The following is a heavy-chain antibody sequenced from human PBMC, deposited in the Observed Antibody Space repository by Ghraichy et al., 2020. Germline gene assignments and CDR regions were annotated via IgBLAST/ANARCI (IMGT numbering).Heavy chain of an antibody. V-gene: IGHV2-5*02. D-gene: IGHD2-21*01. J-gene: IGHJ5*02. Sequence: SGPTLVKPTQTLTLTCALSGFSISTHVVGVGWIRQPPGKALQCLAVIYWDSDKLYSPSLRSRLTITKDTSIHQVVLTLTNMDLVDTALYYCAHRLAYRGNCDVGWFDPWGPGTLVTVSS. CDR3: AHRLAYRGNCDVGWFDP. CDR2: IYWDSDK. CDR1: GFSISTHVVG.